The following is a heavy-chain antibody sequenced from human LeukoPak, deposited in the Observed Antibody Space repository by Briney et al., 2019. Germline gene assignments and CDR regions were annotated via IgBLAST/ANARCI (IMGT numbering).Heavy chain of an antibody. J-gene: IGHJ3*02. D-gene: IGHD3-22*01. CDR3: ASGSPYYYDSSGYSTVFDI. Sequence: ASVKVSCKASGYTFTSYGISWVRQAPGQGLEWMGWISAYNGNTNYAQKLQGRVTMTTDTSTSTAYMELSSLRSEDTAVYYCASGSPYYYDSSGYSTVFDIWGQGTMVTVSS. CDR1: GYTFTSYG. V-gene: IGHV1-18*01. CDR2: ISAYNGNT.